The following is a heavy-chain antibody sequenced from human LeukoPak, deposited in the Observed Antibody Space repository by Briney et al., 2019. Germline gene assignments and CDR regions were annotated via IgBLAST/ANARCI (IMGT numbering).Heavy chain of an antibody. CDR1: GGTFSSYA. D-gene: IGHD1-26*01. V-gene: IGHV1-69*04. CDR3: AREGKVGATFYFDY. J-gene: IGHJ4*02. CDR2: IIPIFGIA. Sequence: SVKVSCKASGGTFSSYAISWVRQAPGQGLEWMGRIIPIFGIANYAQKFQGRVTITADKSTSTAYMELSSLRSEDTAVYYCAREGKVGATFYFDYWGQGTLVTVSS.